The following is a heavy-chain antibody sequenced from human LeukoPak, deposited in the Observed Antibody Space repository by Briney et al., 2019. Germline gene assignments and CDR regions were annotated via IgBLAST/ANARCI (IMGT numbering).Heavy chain of an antibody. CDR1: GGSFSGYY. Sequence: SETLSLTCAVYGGSFSGYYWSWIRQPPGKGLEWIGEINHSGSTNYNPSLKSRVTISVDTSKNQFSLKLSSVTAADTAVYYCARGRSRGWYFDYWGQGTLVTVSS. J-gene: IGHJ4*02. D-gene: IGHD6-19*01. CDR2: INHSGST. V-gene: IGHV4-34*01. CDR3: ARGRSRGWYFDY.